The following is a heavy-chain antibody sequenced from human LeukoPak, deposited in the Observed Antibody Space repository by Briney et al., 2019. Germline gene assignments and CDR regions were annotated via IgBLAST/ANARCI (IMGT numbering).Heavy chain of an antibody. CDR3: ARESDPYYFDY. V-gene: IGHV1-46*01. J-gene: IGHJ4*02. CDR1: QYTFTNHY. Sequence: ASVKVSCKASQYTFTNHYMHWVRQAPGQGLEWTGIINPSGDYTSYTQKFQGRVTMTRDTSTSTVYMELSSLRSEDTAVYYCARESDPYYFDYWGQGTLITVSS. CDR2: INPSGDYT.